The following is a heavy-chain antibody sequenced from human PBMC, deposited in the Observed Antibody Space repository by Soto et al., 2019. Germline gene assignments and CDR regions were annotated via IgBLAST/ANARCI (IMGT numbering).Heavy chain of an antibody. J-gene: IGHJ4*02. CDR1: GFSLSTSGMC. CDR2: IDWDDEK. V-gene: IGHV2-70*01. Sequence: SGPTLVNPTQTLTLTCTFSGFSLSTSGMCVSWIRQPPGKPLDWLAVIDWDDEKFYSTSLKTRLTISKDTSNNQVVLTMTKMVPVDTPTYYCAGTRGAAGSFQFDNWCQGTLVTISS. D-gene: IGHD6-13*01. CDR3: AGTRGAAGSFQFDN.